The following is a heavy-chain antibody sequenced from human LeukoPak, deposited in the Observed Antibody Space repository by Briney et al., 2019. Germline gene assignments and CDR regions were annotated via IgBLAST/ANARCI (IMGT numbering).Heavy chain of an antibody. CDR2: INHFGST. D-gene: IGHD4-17*01. Sequence: SSETLSLTCAVYGGSFSGYYWSWIRQPPGKGLEWIGEINHFGSTSYNPSLKTRVTISVDTSKNQFSLKLNSMAAADTAVYYCARHSTVTRDFDYWGQGTLVTVSS. V-gene: IGHV4-34*01. CDR1: GGSFSGYY. CDR3: ARHSTVTRDFDY. J-gene: IGHJ4*02.